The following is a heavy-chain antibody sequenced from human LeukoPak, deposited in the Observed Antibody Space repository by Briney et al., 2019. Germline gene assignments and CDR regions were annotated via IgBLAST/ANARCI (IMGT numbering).Heavy chain of an antibody. Sequence: GGSLRLSCAASGFTFSSYNWSWVRQAPGKGLEWVSSISSSSSYIYYADSVEGRFAVSRDNAKNSLYVQMNSLRAEDTAVYYCEIGYSANDYWGQGTLVTVSS. CDR2: ISSSSSYI. J-gene: IGHJ4*02. V-gene: IGHV3-21*01. CDR3: EIGYSANDY. D-gene: IGHD5-12*01. CDR1: GFTFSSYN.